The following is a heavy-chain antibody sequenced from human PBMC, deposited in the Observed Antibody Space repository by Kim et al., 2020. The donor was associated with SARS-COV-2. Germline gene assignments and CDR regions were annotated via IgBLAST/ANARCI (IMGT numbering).Heavy chain of an antibody. CDR2: INHSGST. Sequence: SETLSLTCAVYGGSFSGYYWSWIRQPPGKGLEWIGEINHSGSTNYNPSLKSRVTISVDTSKNQFSLKLSSVTAADTAVYYCARGTAAARPFDYWGQGTLV. CDR1: GGSFSGYY. D-gene: IGHD6-6*01. J-gene: IGHJ4*02. CDR3: ARGTAAARPFDY. V-gene: IGHV4-34*01.